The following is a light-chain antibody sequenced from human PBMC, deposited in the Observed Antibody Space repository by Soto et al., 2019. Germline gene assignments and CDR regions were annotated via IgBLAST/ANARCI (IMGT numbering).Light chain of an antibody. J-gene: IGKJ3*01. CDR1: QSISSH. CDR2: AAS. CDR3: QQSYSTPFT. V-gene: IGKV1-39*01. Sequence: DIQMTQSPSSLSASVGDRVTITCRASQSISSHLNWYQHKPGKAPKLLIYAASSLQSGVPSRFSGSGSGTDFTLTISSLQPEDFATYYCQQSYSTPFTFGPGTKADI.